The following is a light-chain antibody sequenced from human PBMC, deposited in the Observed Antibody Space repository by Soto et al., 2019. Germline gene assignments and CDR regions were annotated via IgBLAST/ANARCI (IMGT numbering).Light chain of an antibody. J-gene: IGKJ4*01. CDR3: QQYGSSPLT. V-gene: IGKV3-20*01. Sequence: EIVLTQSPGTLSLSPGERATLSCRASQTVTSSSLAWYQQKPGQAPRLLIYDASSRATGIPDRFSGSGSGTDFTLTISRLDPEDFAVYDCQQYGSSPLTFGGGTKVEIK. CDR1: QTVTSSS. CDR2: DAS.